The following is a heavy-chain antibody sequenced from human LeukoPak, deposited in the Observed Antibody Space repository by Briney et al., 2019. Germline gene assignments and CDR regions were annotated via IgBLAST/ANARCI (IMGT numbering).Heavy chain of an antibody. CDR2: IRYDGSNK. CDR3: ARAGTRFLHTYDIGSD. D-gene: IGHD3-9*01. V-gene: IGHV3-30*02. J-gene: IGHJ4*02. Sequence: GGSLRLSCAASGFTFSSYGMHWVRQAPGKGLEWVAFIRYDGSNKYYADSVKGRFTISRDNSKNTLYLQMNSLRSEDTAVYYCARAGTRFLHTYDIGSDWGQGTLVTVSS. CDR1: GFTFSSYG.